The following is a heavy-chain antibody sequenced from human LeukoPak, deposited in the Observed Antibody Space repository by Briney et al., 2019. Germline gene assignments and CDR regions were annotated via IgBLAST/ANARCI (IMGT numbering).Heavy chain of an antibody. J-gene: IGHJ3*02. CDR3: ASSDILTGDDAFDI. Sequence: SETLSLTCTVSGGSISSGGYYWSWVRQHPGKGLEWIGYIYYSGSTYYNPSLKSRVTISVDTSKNQFSLKLSSVTAADTAVYYCASSDILTGDDAFDIWGQGTMVTVSS. CDR1: GGSISSGGYY. D-gene: IGHD3-9*01. CDR2: IYYSGST. V-gene: IGHV4-31*03.